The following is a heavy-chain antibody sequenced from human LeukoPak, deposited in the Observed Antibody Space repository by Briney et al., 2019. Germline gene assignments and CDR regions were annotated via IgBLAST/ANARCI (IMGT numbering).Heavy chain of an antibody. CDR3: ARSFITGTTSDY. J-gene: IGHJ4*02. D-gene: IGHD1-14*01. CDR1: GYTFTGYY. V-gene: IGHV1-2*02. Sequence: ASVKVSCKASGYTFTGYYMHWVRQAPGQGLEWMGWINPNSGGTNYAQKFQGRVTMTRDTSISTAYMELSRLRSDGTAVCYCARSFITGTTSDYWGQGTLVTVSS. CDR2: INPNSGGT.